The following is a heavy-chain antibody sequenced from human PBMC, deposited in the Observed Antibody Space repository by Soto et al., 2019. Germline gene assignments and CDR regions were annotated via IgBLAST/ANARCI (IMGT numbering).Heavy chain of an antibody. V-gene: IGHV3-23*01. CDR3: ASQGRYDFWSGYYTFDYYYYYMDV. J-gene: IGHJ6*03. CDR2: ISGSGGST. CDR1: GFTFSSYA. D-gene: IGHD3-3*01. Sequence: EVQLLESGGGLVQPGGSLRLSCAASGFTFSSYAMSWVRQAPGKGLEWVSAISGSGGSTYYADSVKGRFTISRDNSKNKLYLQMNNLRAEDTAVYYCASQGRYDFWSGYYTFDYYYYYMDVWGKGTTVTVSS.